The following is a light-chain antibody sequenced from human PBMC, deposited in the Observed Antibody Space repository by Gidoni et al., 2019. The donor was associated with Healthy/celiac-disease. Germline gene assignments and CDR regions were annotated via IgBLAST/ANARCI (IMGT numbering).Light chain of an antibody. V-gene: IGLV1-40*01. Sequence: QSVLTQPPSVSGAPGQRVTISCTGSSSNIGAGYDVHWYQPLPGPAPKLLIYGNSNRPSGVPDRFSGSKSGTSASLAITGLQAEDEADYYCQSYDSSLSGSYVFGTGTKVTVL. J-gene: IGLJ1*01. CDR3: QSYDSSLSGSYV. CDR2: GNS. CDR1: SSNIGAGYD.